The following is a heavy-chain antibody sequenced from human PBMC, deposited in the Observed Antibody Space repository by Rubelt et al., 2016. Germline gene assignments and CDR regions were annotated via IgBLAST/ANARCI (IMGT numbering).Heavy chain of an antibody. CDR2: IIPIFGTA. CDR3: ARDLRGGGEQWLAYYFDY. J-gene: IGHJ4*02. V-gene: IGHV1-69*01. CDR1: GGTFSSCA. Sequence: QVQLVQSGAEVKKPGSSVKVSCKASGGTFSSCAISWVRQAPGQGLEWMVGIIPIFGTANYAQKFQGRVSITADESTSPAYMELSSRRSEDTAMYYCARDLRGGGEQWLAYYFDYWGQGTLVTVSS. D-gene: IGHD6-19*01.